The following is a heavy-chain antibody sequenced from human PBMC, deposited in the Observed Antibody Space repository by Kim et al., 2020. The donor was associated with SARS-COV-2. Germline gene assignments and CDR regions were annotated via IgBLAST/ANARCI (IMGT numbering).Heavy chain of an antibody. J-gene: IGHJ4*02. Sequence: IYYAASVKGRFTNSRDTATNSLYLKMNSLRAENTAVYYCARGRSYEPFDYWGQGTLVTVSS. D-gene: IGHD3-16*01. CDR3: ARGRSYEPFDY. V-gene: IGHV3-48*01. CDR2: I.